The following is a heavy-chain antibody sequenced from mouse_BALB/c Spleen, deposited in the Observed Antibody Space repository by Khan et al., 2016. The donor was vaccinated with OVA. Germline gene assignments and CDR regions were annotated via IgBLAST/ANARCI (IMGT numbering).Heavy chain of an antibody. CDR1: GYSFTGYF. CDR2: INPHIGET. Sequence: VQLKQSGPELVRPGASVKISCKASGYSFTGYFMNWVMQSHGKSLEWIGRINPHIGETFYNQRFKDKATLTVDESSSTAYMELRSLASEDSAVYYCKRIYRSDFDYWGQGTTLTVSS. CDR3: KRIYRSDFDY. V-gene: IGHV1-20*02. D-gene: IGHD1-1*01. J-gene: IGHJ2*01.